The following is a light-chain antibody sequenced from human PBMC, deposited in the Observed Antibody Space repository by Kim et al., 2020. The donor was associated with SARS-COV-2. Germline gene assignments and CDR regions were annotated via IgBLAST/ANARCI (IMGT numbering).Light chain of an antibody. Sequence: SYELTQPPSVSVSPGQTASITCSGDKLGDKYACWYQQKPGQSPVLVIYQDSKRPSGIPERFSGSNSGNTATLPISGTQAMDEADYYCQAWDSSTYVVFG. CDR3: QAWDSSTYVV. V-gene: IGLV3-1*01. CDR2: QDS. J-gene: IGLJ2*01. CDR1: KLGDKY.